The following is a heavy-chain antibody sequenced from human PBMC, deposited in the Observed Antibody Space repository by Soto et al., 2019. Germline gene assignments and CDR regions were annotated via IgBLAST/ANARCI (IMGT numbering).Heavy chain of an antibody. CDR3: TDLMRGVGAFDI. CDR1: GFTFNDGW. V-gene: IGHV3-15*01. D-gene: IGHD3-10*01. CDR2: IKSKTDGETT. J-gene: IGHJ3*02. Sequence: PVGSLRLSCAASGFTFNDGWMSWVRQAPGKGLEWVGRIKSKTDGETTDYAAPVKGRFTISRDDSKNTLYLQMDSLKTEDTAVYYCTDLMRGVGAFDIWSRGTLVTVSS.